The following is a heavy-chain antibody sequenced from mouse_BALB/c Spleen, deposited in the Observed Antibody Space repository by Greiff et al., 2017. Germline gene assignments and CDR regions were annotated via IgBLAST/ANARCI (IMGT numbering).Heavy chain of an antibody. V-gene: IGHV1-87*01. D-gene: IGHD1-2*01. J-gene: IGHJ3*01. CDR1: GYTFTSYW. Sequence: VQLQQSGAELARPGASVKLSCKASGYTFTSYWMQWVKQRPGQGLEWIGAIYPGDGDTRYTQKFKGKATLTADKSSSTAYMQLSSLASEDSAVYYCARGDYGLYWGQGTLVTVSA. CDR2: IYPGDGDT. CDR3: ARGDYGLY.